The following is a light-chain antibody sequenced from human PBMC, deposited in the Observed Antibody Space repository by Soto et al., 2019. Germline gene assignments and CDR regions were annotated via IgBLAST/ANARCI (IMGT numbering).Light chain of an antibody. V-gene: IGKV3-11*01. J-gene: IGKJ4*01. CDR1: QSVSNY. CDR3: QQHINRLS. CDR2: DAS. Sequence: DFTHSPTTLSLSPGERATLSCRASQSVSNYLAWYQQKPGQAPRLLIYDASNRATGIPARFSGSGSGTDFTLTISTLEPEDFAVYYCQQHINRLSFGGGTKVDIK.